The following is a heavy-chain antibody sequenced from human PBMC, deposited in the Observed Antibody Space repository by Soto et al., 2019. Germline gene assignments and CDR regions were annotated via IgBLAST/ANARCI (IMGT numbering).Heavy chain of an antibody. D-gene: IGHD2-21*01. CDR3: ARLSGDHSAFFSYGMDA. CDR1: GFTLDTYW. Sequence: GESLKISCAASGFTLDTYWMNWVRQAPGKGPEWLSGINSDGTISSYADSVKGRFTISRDNARNTLSLQMNSLRADDTAVYYCARLSGDHSAFFSYGMDAWGQGTTVTVSS. CDR2: INSDGTIS. J-gene: IGHJ6*02. V-gene: IGHV3-74*01.